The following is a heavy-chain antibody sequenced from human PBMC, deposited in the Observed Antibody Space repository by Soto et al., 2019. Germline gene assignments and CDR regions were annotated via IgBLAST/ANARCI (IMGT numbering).Heavy chain of an antibody. CDR2: IYHSGST. CDR1: GGSISSGGYS. J-gene: IGHJ4*02. D-gene: IGHD5-12*01. Sequence: PSATLSLTGAVSGGSISSGGYSWSWSRQPPGKGLEWIGYIYHSGSTYYNPSLKSRVTISVDRSKNQFSLKLSSVTAADTAVYYCAAGGGLPRYYWGQGTLVTVSS. V-gene: IGHV4-30-2*01. CDR3: AAGGGLPRYY.